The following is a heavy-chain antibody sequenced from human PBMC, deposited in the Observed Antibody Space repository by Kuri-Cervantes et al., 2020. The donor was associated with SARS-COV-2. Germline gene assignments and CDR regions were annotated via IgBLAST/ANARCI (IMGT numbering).Heavy chain of an antibody. V-gene: IGHV4-39*07. CDR2: IHHSGST. D-gene: IGHD6-6*01. CDR3: ARGNGFFSESIAARGRTYYFDY. Sequence: GSLRLSCTVSGGSISEGTTYYWAWIRQPPGKGLEWIGSIHHSGSTYYNPSLKSRVIISVDTSKNQFSLKLSSVAAADTAVYYCARGNGFFSESIAARGRTYYFDYWGQGTLVTVSS. J-gene: IGHJ4*02. CDR1: GGSISEGTTYY.